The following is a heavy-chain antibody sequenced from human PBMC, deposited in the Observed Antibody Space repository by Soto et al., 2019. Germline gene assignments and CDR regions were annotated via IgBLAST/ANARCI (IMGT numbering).Heavy chain of an antibody. Sequence: ASVKVSCKASGYTFTTYYIHWVRQAPGQGLEWMGVINPSGGSTTYAQKFQGRVTMTRDTSTSTVYMELSSLRSEDTAVYYCARGIVVVTAIEYGMDVWGQGTTVTV. CDR3: ARGIVVVTAIEYGMDV. V-gene: IGHV1-46*01. D-gene: IGHD2-21*02. CDR1: GYTFTTYY. CDR2: INPSGGST. J-gene: IGHJ6*02.